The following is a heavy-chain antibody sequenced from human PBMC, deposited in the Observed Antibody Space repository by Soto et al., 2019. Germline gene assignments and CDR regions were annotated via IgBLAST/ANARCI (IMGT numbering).Heavy chain of an antibody. CDR2: ISYDGSNK. J-gene: IGHJ4*02. V-gene: IGHV3-30*18. CDR1: GFTFSSYG. D-gene: IGHD6-19*01. CDR3: AKDSSGFGNY. Sequence: GGSLRLSCAASGFTFSSYGMHWVRQAPGKGLEWVAVISYDGSNKYYADSVKGRFTISRENSKNTLYLQMNSLRAEDTAVYYCAKDSSGFGNYWGQGTLVTVSS.